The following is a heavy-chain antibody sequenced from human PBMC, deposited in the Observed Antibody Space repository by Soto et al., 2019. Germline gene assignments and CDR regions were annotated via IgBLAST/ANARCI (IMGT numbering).Heavy chain of an antibody. J-gene: IGHJ4*02. Sequence: SETLSLTCTVSGGSISSGDYYWSWIRQPPGKGLEWIGYIYYSGSTYYNPSLKSRVTISLDTSKNQFSLKLSSVTAADTAMYYCARGSTTEKVDSWGQGILVTVS. V-gene: IGHV4-30-4*01. CDR2: IYYSGST. D-gene: IGHD2-2*01. CDR1: GGSISSGDYY. CDR3: ARGSTTEKVDS.